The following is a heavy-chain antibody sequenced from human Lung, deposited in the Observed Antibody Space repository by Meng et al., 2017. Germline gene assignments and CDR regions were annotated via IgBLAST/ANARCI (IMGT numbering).Heavy chain of an antibody. Sequence: EVQLVESGGGLVTPGGSLRLSCAASGFTFSNYSMNWVRQAPGKELEWVSSISSDSRYIFYADSVKGRFTISRDNGKKLLYLQMNSLSPEDTAVFYCARFETVGVATRDFWGQGTLVTVSS. CDR2: ISSDSRYI. D-gene: IGHD2-15*01. J-gene: IGHJ4*02. V-gene: IGHV3-21*01. CDR3: ARFETVGVATRDF. CDR1: GFTFSNYS.